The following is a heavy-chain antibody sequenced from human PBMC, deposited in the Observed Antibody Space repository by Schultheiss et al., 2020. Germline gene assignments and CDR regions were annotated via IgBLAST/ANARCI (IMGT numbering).Heavy chain of an antibody. CDR3: ARDRGDYGDYVYFDY. J-gene: IGHJ4*02. CDR2: IYYSGST. CDR1: GGSISSGGYY. Sequence: SQPLSLTCTVSGGSISSGGYYWSWIRQHPGKGLEWIGYIYYSGSTNYNPSLKSRVTISVDTSKNQFSLKLTSVTAADTAVYYCARDRGDYGDYVYFDYWGQGTLVTVAS. V-gene: IGHV4-61*08. D-gene: IGHD4-17*01.